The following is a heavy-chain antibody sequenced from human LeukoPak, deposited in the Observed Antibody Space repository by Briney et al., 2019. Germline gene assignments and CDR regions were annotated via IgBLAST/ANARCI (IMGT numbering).Heavy chain of an antibody. J-gene: IGHJ4*02. D-gene: IGHD2-2*01. Sequence: GASVKVSCKASGGTFSSYAISWVRQAPGQGLEWMGGIIPIFGTANYAQKFQGRVTITTDESTSTAYMELSSLRSDDTAVYYCALIPYCTTATCYYFDFWGQGTLVTVSS. CDR2: IIPIFGTA. CDR1: GGTFSSYA. CDR3: ALIPYCTTATCYYFDF. V-gene: IGHV1-69*05.